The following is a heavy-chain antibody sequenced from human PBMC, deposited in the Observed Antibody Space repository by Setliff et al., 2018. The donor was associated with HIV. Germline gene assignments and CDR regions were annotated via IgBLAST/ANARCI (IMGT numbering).Heavy chain of an antibody. J-gene: IGHJ4*02. CDR1: GFTFSSYS. V-gene: IGHV3-48*04. CDR2: ISSSSSTI. Sequence: GGSLRLSCAASGFTFSSYSMNWVRQAPGKGLEWVSYISSSSSTIYYGDSGKGRFTISRDNAKNSLYLQMNSLRAEDTAVYYCAKNDILTGYYKGVDYWGQGTLVTVSS. CDR3: AKNDILTGYYKGVDY. D-gene: IGHD3-9*01.